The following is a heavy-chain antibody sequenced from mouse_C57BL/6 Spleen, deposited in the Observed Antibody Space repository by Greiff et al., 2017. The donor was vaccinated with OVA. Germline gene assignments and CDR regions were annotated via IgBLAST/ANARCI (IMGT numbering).Heavy chain of an antibody. Sequence: QVTLKESGPGILQSSQTLSLTCSFSGFSLSTSGMGVSWIRQPSGKGLEWLAHIYWDDDKRYNPSLKSRLTISKDTSRNQVFLKITSVDTADTATYYCARTDLLSYYFDYWGQGTTLTVSS. V-gene: IGHV8-12*01. CDR2: IYWDDDK. J-gene: IGHJ2*01. CDR1: GFSLSTSGMG. D-gene: IGHD2-1*01. CDR3: ARTDLLSYYFDY.